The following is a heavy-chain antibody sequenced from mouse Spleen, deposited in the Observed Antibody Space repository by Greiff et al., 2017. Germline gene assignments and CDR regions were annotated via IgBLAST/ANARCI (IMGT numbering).Heavy chain of an antibody. V-gene: IGHV14-1*02. CDR1: GFNIKDYY. CDR2: IDPANGNT. Sequence: EVQLQQSGAELVRPGALVKLSCKASGFNIKDYYMHWVKQRPEQGLEWIGRIDPANGNTKYDPKFQGKATITADTSSNTAYLQLSSLTSEDTAVYYCARSDYPYYYAMDYWGQGTSVTVSS. D-gene: IGHD2-4*01. CDR3: ARSDYPYYYAMDY. J-gene: IGHJ4*01.